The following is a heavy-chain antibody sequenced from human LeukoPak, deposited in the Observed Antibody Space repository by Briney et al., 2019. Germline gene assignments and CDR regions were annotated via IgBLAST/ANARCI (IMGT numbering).Heavy chain of an antibody. V-gene: IGHV1-2*02. CDR1: GYTFTDYY. J-gene: IGHJ5*02. CDR2: INPNSGGT. Sequence: ASVKVSCKASGYTFTDYYIHWVRQAPGQGLEWMGWINPNSGGTNYAQKFQGRVIMTRDTSISTAYMELSRLRSDDTAVYYCARDVSAGGTNWFDPWGQGTLVTVSS. CDR3: ARDVSAGGTNWFDP. D-gene: IGHD3-16*01.